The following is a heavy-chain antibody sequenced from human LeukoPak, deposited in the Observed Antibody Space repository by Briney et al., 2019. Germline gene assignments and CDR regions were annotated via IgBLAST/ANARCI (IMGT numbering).Heavy chain of an antibody. D-gene: IGHD3-3*01. J-gene: IGHJ3*02. CDR2: INWNGGST. V-gene: IGHV3-20*04. Sequence: GGSLRLSCAASGFTFDDYGMSWVRQAPGKGLEWVSGINWNGGSTGYADSVKGRFTISRDKAKNSLYLQMNRLRAEDTALYYCARGSAYDFWSGYPIEAFDIWGQGTMVTVSS. CDR1: GFTFDDYG. CDR3: ARGSAYDFWSGYPIEAFDI.